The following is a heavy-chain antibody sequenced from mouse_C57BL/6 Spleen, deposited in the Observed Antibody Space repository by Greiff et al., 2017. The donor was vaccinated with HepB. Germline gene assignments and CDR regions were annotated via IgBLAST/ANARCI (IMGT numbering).Heavy chain of an antibody. D-gene: IGHD2-4*01. Sequence: EVKLQESGGGLVKPGGSLKLSCAASGFTFSDYGMHWVRQAPEKGLEWVAYISSGSSTIYYADTVKGRFTISRDNAKNTLFLQMTSLRSEDTAMYYCARQGYYDYHYFDYWGQGTTLTVSS. CDR2: ISSGSSTI. V-gene: IGHV5-17*01. CDR3: ARQGYYDYHYFDY. J-gene: IGHJ2*01. CDR1: GFTFSDYG.